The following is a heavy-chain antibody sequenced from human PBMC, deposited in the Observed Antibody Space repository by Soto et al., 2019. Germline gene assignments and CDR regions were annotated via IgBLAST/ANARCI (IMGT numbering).Heavy chain of an antibody. CDR1: GFTFSSYS. V-gene: IGHV3-21*01. D-gene: IGHD4-17*01. Sequence: PGGSLRLSCAASGFTFSSYSMNWVRQAPGKGLEWVSSISSSSSYIYYADSVKGRFTISRDNAKNSLYLQMNSLRAEDTAVYYCARDTVTTNYYFDYWGQGTLVTVSS. CDR2: ISSSSSYI. CDR3: ARDTVTTNYYFDY. J-gene: IGHJ4*02.